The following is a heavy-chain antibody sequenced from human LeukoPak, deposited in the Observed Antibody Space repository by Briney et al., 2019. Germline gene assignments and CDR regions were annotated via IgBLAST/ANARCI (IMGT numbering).Heavy chain of an antibody. CDR2: INHSGST. Sequence: PSETLSVTCAVYGGSFRGYYWSWIRQPPAKGLEWIGEINHSGSTNYNPSLKSRVTISVDTSKNQFSLKLSSVTAADTAVYYCARGYYGSGSHCCHMDVWGKGTTMTVS. CDR3: ARGYYGSGSHCCHMDV. V-gene: IGHV4-34*01. D-gene: IGHD3-10*01. J-gene: IGHJ6*03. CDR1: GGSFRGYY.